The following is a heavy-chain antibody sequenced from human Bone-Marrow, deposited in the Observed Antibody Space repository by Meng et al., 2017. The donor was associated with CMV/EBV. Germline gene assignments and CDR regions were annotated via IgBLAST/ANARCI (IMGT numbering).Heavy chain of an antibody. CDR2: IYYSGST. CDR3: ARDQGYYYYYGMDV. V-gene: IGHV4-59*01. CDR1: GGSINSYY. J-gene: IGHJ6*02. Sequence: SETLSLTCTVSGGSINSYYWSWIRQPPGKGLEWIGYIYYSGSTNYNPSLESRVTISIDTSKNQFSLKLTSVTAADTAVYYCARDQGYYYYYGMDVWGQGTTVTVSS.